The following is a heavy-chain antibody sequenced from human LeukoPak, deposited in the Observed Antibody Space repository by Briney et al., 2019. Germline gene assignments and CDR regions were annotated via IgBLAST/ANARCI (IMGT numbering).Heavy chain of an antibody. J-gene: IGHJ4*02. CDR2: IDPSDSYA. V-gene: IGHV5-10-1*01. D-gene: IGHD2-2*01. CDR3: ARHARYCGTTSCYFKY. CDR1: GYSFTSYW. Sequence: KPGESLRISCKGSGYSFTSYWISWVRQMPRKGLEWMGRIDPSDSYANYSPSFQGHVTISADKSISTAYLQWNSLEASDTAMYYCARHARYCGTTSCYFKYWGQGTLVTVSS.